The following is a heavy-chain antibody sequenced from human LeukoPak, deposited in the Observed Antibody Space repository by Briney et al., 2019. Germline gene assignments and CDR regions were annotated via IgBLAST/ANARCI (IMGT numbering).Heavy chain of an antibody. D-gene: IGHD2-2*01. Sequence: ASETLSLTCTVSGGSISSSSYYWGWIRQPPGKGLEWIGSIYYSGSTYYNPSLKSRVTISVDTSKNQFSLNLSSVTAADTAVYYCARGYIVVVPASNWFDPWGQGTLVTVSS. CDR1: GGSISSSSYY. J-gene: IGHJ5*02. CDR3: ARGYIVVVPASNWFDP. CDR2: IYYSGST. V-gene: IGHV4-39*07.